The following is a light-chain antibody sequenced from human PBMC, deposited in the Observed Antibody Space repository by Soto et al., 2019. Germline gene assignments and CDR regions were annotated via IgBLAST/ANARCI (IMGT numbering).Light chain of an antibody. V-gene: IGKV4-1*01. CDR2: WAS. J-gene: IGKJ1*01. CDR3: QQYYSTPPL. CDR1: QTVLYSQRTY. Sequence: DIAVTQSPDSLAVSLGERAIINCKSSQTVLYSQRTYLAWYQQKPGQPPKLLIYWASTRESGVPDRFSGSGSGTDFTLTISSLQAEDVAVYYCQQYYSTPPLFVQGTKVEIK.